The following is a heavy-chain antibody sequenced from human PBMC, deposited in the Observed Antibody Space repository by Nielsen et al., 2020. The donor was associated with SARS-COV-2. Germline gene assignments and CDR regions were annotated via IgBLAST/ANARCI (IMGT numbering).Heavy chain of an antibody. CDR2: IYSGGST. Sequence: GESLKISCAASGFTVSSNYMSWVRQAPGKGLEWVSVIYSGGSTYYADYVKCRCTISRDNSKNTLYLQMNSLRAEDTAVYYCASFPNYYDSSGPTWYFDYWGQGTLVTVSS. D-gene: IGHD3-22*01. CDR1: GFTVSSNY. V-gene: IGHV3-66*01. CDR3: ASFPNYYDSSGPTWYFDY. J-gene: IGHJ4*02.